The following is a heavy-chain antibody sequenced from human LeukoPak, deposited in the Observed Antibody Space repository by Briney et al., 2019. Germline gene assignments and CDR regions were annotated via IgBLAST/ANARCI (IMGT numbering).Heavy chain of an antibody. J-gene: IGHJ4*02. Sequence: GGSLRLSCAASGFTFSSYAMSWVRQAPGKGLEWVSAISGSGGSTYYADSVKGRFTISRDNSKNTPYLQMNSLRAEDTAVYYCAKPMGSSWNFDYWGQGTLVTVSS. CDR2: ISGSGGST. V-gene: IGHV3-23*01. CDR3: AKPMGSSWNFDY. D-gene: IGHD6-13*01. CDR1: GFTFSSYA.